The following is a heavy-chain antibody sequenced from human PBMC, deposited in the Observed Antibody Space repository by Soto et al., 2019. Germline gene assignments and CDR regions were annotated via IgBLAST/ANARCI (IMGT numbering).Heavy chain of an antibody. J-gene: IGHJ4*02. Sequence: ASVKVSCKASGYTFTSYGISWVRQAPGQGLEWMGWISAHNGNTNYAQKLQGRVTMTTDTSTSTAYMELRSLRSDDTAVYYCARDLAGATAFDYWGQGTLVTVSS. D-gene: IGHD1-26*01. V-gene: IGHV1-18*04. CDR1: GYTFTSYG. CDR2: ISAHNGNT. CDR3: ARDLAGATAFDY.